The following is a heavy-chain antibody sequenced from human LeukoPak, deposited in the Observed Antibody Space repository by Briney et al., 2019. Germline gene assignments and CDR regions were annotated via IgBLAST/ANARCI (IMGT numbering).Heavy chain of an antibody. Sequence: PGGSLRLSCVASGFTVSSHYMSWVRQAPGKGLEWVPAIYTDGSTYYAGSVKGRFTISRDNSENTLYLQMNSLRVEDTAVYYCARDRPAGGVGDFDHWGQGTLVTVSS. CDR2: IYTDGST. D-gene: IGHD3-16*01. CDR3: ARDRPAGGVGDFDH. V-gene: IGHV3-66*01. CDR1: GFTVSSHY. J-gene: IGHJ4*02.